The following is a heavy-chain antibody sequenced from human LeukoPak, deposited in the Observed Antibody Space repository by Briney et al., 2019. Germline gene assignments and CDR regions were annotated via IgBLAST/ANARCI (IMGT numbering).Heavy chain of an antibody. CDR3: ATEGRSTTPGY. CDR1: GFPFDDYG. Sequence: GGSLRLSCAASGFPFDDYGMSGVRQAPGKGLEWVSGINWNGGSTGYADSVKGRFTISRDNAKNSLYLQMNSLRAEDTALYYCATEGRSTTPGYWGQGTLVIVSS. D-gene: IGHD6-13*01. J-gene: IGHJ4*02. V-gene: IGHV3-20*04. CDR2: INWNGGST.